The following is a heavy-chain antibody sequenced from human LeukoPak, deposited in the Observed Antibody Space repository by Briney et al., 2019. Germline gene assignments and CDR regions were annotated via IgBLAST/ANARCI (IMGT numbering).Heavy chain of an antibody. V-gene: IGHV3-30*18. CDR2: ISYDGSNK. Sequence: PGRSLRLSCAASGFTFSSYGMHWVRQAPGKGLEGVAVISYDGSNKYYADSVKGRFTISRDNSKNTLYLQMNSLRAEDTAVYYCAKDSVEKVMVRGVIVDYWGQGTLVTVSS. CDR1: GFTFSSYG. CDR3: AKDSVEKVMVRGVIVDY. J-gene: IGHJ4*02. D-gene: IGHD3-10*01.